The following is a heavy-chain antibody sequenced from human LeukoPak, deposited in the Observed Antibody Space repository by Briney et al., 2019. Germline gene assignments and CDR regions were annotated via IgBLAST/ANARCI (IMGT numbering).Heavy chain of an antibody. Sequence: PGGSLRLSCAASGFTFSRYEMNWVRQAPGKGLEWVSYISSNGNTINYADSVKGRFTISRDNAKNSLYLQMNSLRAEDTAVYYCARDRDVPAIGMDVWGQGTTVTVSS. CDR1: GFTFSRYE. J-gene: IGHJ6*02. CDR2: ISSNGNTI. CDR3: ARDRDVPAIGMDV. V-gene: IGHV3-48*03.